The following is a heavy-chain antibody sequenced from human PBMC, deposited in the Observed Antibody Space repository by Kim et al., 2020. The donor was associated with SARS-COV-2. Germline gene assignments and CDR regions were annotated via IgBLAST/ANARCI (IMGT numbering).Heavy chain of an antibody. Sequence: GGSLRLSCAASGFTFSSYAMSWVRQAPGKGLEWVSAISGSGGSTYYADSVKGRFTISRDNSKNTLYLQMNSLRAEDTAVYYCAKDGFRRTIFGVVRAWYYFDYWGQGTLVTVSS. D-gene: IGHD3-3*01. CDR1: GFTFSSYA. CDR3: AKDGFRRTIFGVVRAWYYFDY. CDR2: ISGSGGST. V-gene: IGHV3-23*01. J-gene: IGHJ4*02.